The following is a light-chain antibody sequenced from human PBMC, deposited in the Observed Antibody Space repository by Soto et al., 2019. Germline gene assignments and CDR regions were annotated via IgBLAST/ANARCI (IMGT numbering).Light chain of an antibody. CDR2: GAS. J-gene: IGKJ1*01. CDR3: QQYGSSGT. V-gene: IGKV3-20*01. CDR1: QSVRDRY. Sequence: EIVLTQSPGTLSSSPGERSTLSCRASQSVRDRYLAWYQQKPGXDPXXLIYGASNRATGIPDRFSVGASGKEFTLTISRLQPEDFAVDDCQQYGSSGTFGQGTKVDI.